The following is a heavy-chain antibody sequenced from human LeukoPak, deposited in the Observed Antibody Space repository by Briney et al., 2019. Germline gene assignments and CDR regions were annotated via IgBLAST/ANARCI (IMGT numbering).Heavy chain of an antibody. J-gene: IGHJ3*02. CDR3: ARLTWELGAAFDI. Sequence: GESLKISCKGSGYSFTSYWIGWVRQMPGKGLEWMGIIYPGDSDTRYSPSFQGQVTISADKSIGTAYLQWSSLKASDTAMYYCARLTWELGAAFDIWGQGTMVTVSS. V-gene: IGHV5-51*01. CDR2: IYPGDSDT. CDR1: GYSFTSYW. D-gene: IGHD1-26*01.